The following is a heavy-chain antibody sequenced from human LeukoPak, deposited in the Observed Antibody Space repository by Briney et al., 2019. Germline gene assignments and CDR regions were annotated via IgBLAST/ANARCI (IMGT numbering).Heavy chain of an antibody. D-gene: IGHD6-19*01. CDR2: ISAYNGNT. CDR3: ARGGLRYSSGWYAGGDY. J-gene: IGHJ4*02. CDR1: GYTFTSYG. V-gene: IGHV1-18*01. Sequence: GASVKVSCTASGYTFTSYGISWVRQAPGQGLEWMGWISAYNGNTNYAQKLQGRVTMTTDTSTSTAYMELRSLRADDTAVYYCARGGLRYSSGWYAGGDYWGQGTLVTVSS.